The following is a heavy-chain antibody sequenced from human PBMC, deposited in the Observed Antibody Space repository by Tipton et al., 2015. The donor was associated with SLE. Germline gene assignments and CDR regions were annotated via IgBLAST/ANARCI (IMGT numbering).Heavy chain of an antibody. CDR1: GGSISSYY. J-gene: IGHJ6*02. D-gene: IGHD6-6*01. CDR3: ARVPWGSSLDV. V-gene: IGHV4-4*09. Sequence: TLSLTCTVSGGSISSYYWSWIRQPPGKGLEWIGYIYTSGSTNYNPSLKSRVTISVDTSKNQFSLKLSSVTAADTAVYYCARVPWGSSLDVWGQGTTVTVSS. CDR2: IYTSGST.